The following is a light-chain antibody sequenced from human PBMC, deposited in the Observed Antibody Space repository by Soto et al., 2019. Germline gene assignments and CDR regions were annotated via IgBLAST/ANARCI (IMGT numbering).Light chain of an antibody. CDR3: QQYGSSGT. Sequence: EIVLTQSPGTLSLSPGERATLSCRASQSVSNNYLAWYQQKPGQAPRLLIYGASNRATGIPDRFSGSGSGTDFTLTISRLEPEDFAVYSCQQYGSSGTVGQGTKVEIK. V-gene: IGKV3-20*01. J-gene: IGKJ1*01. CDR1: QSVSNNY. CDR2: GAS.